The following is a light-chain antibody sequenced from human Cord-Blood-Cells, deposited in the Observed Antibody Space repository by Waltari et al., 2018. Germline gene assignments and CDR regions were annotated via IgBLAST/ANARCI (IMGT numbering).Light chain of an antibody. Sequence: EIVFTQSPGTLSLSPGEIATLACRASQSVSSSYLAWYQQKPGQAPRLLIYGASNRATGIPDRFSGSGSGTDFTLTISRLEPEDFAVYYCQQYGSSPRLTFGGGTKVEIK. V-gene: IGKV3-20*01. CDR3: QQYGSSPRLT. J-gene: IGKJ4*01. CDR1: QSVSSSY. CDR2: GAS.